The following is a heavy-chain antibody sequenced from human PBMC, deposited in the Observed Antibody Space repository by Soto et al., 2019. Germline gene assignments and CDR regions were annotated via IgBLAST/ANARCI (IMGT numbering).Heavy chain of an antibody. Sequence: SVKVSCKASGGTFSSYAISWVRQAPGQGLEWMGGIIPIFGTANYAQKSQGRVTITADKSTSTAYMELSSLRSEDTAVYYCARGERPIAVAGVFDYWGQGTLVTVSS. CDR3: ARGERPIAVAGVFDY. CDR1: GGTFSSYA. D-gene: IGHD6-19*01. CDR2: IIPIFGTA. J-gene: IGHJ4*02. V-gene: IGHV1-69*06.